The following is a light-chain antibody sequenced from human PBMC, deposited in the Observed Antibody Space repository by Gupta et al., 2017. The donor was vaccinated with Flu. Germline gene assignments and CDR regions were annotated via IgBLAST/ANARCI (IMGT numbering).Light chain of an antibody. CDR3: QVCDSTSDHWV. J-gene: IGLJ3*02. CDR1: DIGSKS. Sequence: YVLSPPPSVSLAPGQTARITCGGNDIGSKSVNWCQQKPGQAPMVGVYDDSDRPSGIPERFSGSNSGNTAKLTITGVEAGDEADDECQVCDSTSDHWVFGGGTKLTVL. CDR2: DDS. V-gene: IGLV3-21*02.